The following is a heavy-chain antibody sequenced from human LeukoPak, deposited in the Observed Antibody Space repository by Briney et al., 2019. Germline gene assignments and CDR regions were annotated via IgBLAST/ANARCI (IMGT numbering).Heavy chain of an antibody. CDR3: ARAKGTQSYYYDSSVIGY. J-gene: IGHJ4*02. CDR2: IWYDGSNK. CDR1: GFTFSSYG. V-gene: IGHV3-33*01. Sequence: PGGSLRLSCAASGFTFSSYGMHWVRQAPGKGLEWVAVIWYDGSNKYYADSVKGRFTISRDNSKNTLYLQMNSLRAEDTAVYYCARAKGTQSYYYDSSVIGYWGQGTLVTVSS. D-gene: IGHD3-22*01.